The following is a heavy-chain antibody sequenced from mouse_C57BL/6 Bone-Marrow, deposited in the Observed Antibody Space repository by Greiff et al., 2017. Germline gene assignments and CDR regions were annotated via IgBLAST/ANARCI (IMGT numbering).Heavy chain of an antibody. CDR2: ISNGGGST. CDR1: GFTFSDYY. J-gene: IGHJ4*01. CDR3: ARRTPFYYGYVLYAMDC. V-gene: IGHV5-12*01. Sequence: DVKLVESGGGLVQPGGSLKLSCAASGFTFSDYYMYWVRQTPEKRLEWVAYISNGGGSTYYQDSVKGRFTISRDNAKNHLYLQMSRLKSEDTAMYYCARRTPFYYGYVLYAMDCWGQGTSVTVSS. D-gene: IGHD2-2*01.